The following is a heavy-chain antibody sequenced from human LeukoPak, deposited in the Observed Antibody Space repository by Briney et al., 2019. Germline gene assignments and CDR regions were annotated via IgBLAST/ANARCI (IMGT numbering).Heavy chain of an antibody. Sequence: SVKVSCKACVGTFSSYAISWVRLAPGQGLEWMGRIIPIFGTANYAQKFQGRVTITTDESTSTAYMELSSLRSEDTAVYYCARGQLWFGELLNYYYMDVWGKGTTVTVSS. D-gene: IGHD3-10*01. CDR3: ARGQLWFGELLNYYYMDV. V-gene: IGHV1-69*05. CDR1: VGTFSSYA. J-gene: IGHJ6*03. CDR2: IIPIFGTA.